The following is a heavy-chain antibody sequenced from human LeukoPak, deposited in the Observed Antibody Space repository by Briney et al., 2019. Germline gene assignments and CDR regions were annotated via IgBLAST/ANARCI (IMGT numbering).Heavy chain of an antibody. CDR2: IDHSGST. J-gene: IGHJ4*02. D-gene: IGHD2-21*02. V-gene: IGHV4-34*01. CDR3: ARGPKTAYCGGDCYGGEDY. CDR1: AGSFSGYY. Sequence: SETLSLTCAVYAGSFSGYYWSWIRQPPGKGLEWIGEIDHSGSTNYNPSLKSRVTISADTSKNQFSLKLSSVTAADTAVYYCARGPKTAYCGGDCYGGEDYWGQGTLVTVSS.